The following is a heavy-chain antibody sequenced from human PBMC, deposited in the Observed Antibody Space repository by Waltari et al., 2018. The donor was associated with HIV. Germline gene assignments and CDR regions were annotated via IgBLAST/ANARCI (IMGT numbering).Heavy chain of an antibody. CDR3: ASQWQ. J-gene: IGHJ4*02. CDR2: MKPKSGNT. Sequence: QVKMVQSGAEAKKPGASVKVTCKASGYTFTNYDINWVRQATGQGLEWMGWMKPKSGNTGYAQKFQGRVSMTRNTSISTAYMELSSLRSDDTAVYYCASQWQWGQGTLVTVSS. CDR1: GYTFTNYD. D-gene: IGHD2-8*01. V-gene: IGHV1-8*01.